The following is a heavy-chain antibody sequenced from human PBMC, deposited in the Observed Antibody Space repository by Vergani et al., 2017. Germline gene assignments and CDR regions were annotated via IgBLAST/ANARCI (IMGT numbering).Heavy chain of an antibody. J-gene: IGHJ4*02. V-gene: IGHV4-61*02. CDR1: GGSISSGSYY. CDR2: IYTSGST. Sequence: QVQLQESGPGLVKPSQTLSLTCTVSGGSISSGSYYWSWIRQPAGKGLEWIGRIYTSGSTNYNPSLKSRVTISVDTSKNQFSLKLSSVTAADTAVYYCAREDSSGWYYFDYWGQGTLVTVSS. CDR3: AREDSSGWYYFDY. D-gene: IGHD6-19*01.